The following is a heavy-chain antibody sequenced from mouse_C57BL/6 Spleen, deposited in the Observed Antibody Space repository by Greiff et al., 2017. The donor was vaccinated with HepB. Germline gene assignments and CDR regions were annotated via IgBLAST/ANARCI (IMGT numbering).Heavy chain of an antibody. CDR2: ISGGGGNT. CDR3: ARQDGKPYFDY. V-gene: IGHV5-9*01. CDR1: GFTFSSYT. Sequence: EVKLVESGGGLVKPGGSLKLSCAASGFTFSSYTMSWVRQTPEKRLEWVATISGGGGNTYYPDSVKGRFTISRDNAKNTLYLQMSSLRSEDTALYYCARQDGKPYFDYWGQGTTLTVSS. D-gene: IGHD2-1*01. J-gene: IGHJ2*01.